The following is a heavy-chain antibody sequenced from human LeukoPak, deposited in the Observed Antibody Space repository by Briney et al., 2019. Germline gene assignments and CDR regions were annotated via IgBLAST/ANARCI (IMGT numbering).Heavy chain of an antibody. V-gene: IGHV1-2*02. Sequence: GASVKVSCKASGYTFTGYYIHWVRQAPGQGLEWMGYINPNSGYTNYAQKFQDRVTVTRDTSISIAYMELSRLRSDDTAVYYCARGYSSSSWSLFDYWGQGTLVTVSS. D-gene: IGHD6-6*01. CDR3: ARGYSSSSWSLFDY. CDR2: INPNSGYT. J-gene: IGHJ4*02. CDR1: GYTFTGYY.